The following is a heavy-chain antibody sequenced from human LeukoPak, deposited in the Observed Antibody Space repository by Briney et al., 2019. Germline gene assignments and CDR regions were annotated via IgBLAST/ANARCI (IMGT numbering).Heavy chain of an antibody. V-gene: IGHV4-59*01. D-gene: IGHD3-10*01. Sequence: SETLSLTCTVSGVSISRYYWTWIRQPPGKGLEWIGYIYYSGSTNYNPSLKSRLTISVDTSKNQVSLKLTSVTAADTAVYYCARDGGSGFDYWGRGTLVTVSS. CDR1: GVSISRYY. J-gene: IGHJ4*02. CDR2: IYYSGST. CDR3: ARDGGSGFDY.